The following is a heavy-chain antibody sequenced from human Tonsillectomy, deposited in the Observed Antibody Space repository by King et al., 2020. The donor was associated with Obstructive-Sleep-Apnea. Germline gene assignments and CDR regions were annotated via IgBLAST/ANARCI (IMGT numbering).Heavy chain of an antibody. CDR1: GVSVSSGDYY. J-gene: IGHJ4*02. D-gene: IGHD2-21*02. V-gene: IGHV4-30-4*01. CDR3: ARLVAMTADYYYDF. Sequence: VQLQESGPGRVKTSQTLSLTCTVSGVSVSSGDYYWSWIRQPPGKGLEWIGNIFYSGTTYYNPSLKTRVSISLETFRNQLSLEVNSVIAADTAVYYCARLVAMTADYYYDFWGQGTLAT. CDR2: IFYSGTT.